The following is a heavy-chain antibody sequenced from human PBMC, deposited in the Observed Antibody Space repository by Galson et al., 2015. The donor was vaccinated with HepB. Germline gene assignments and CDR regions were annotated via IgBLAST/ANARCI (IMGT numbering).Heavy chain of an antibody. Sequence: ETLSLTCTVSGGSISSYYWSWIRQPPGKGLEWIGYIYYTGSTNYNPSLKSRVTISVDTSKNQLSLKLSSVTAADTAVYYCARQDQLLSYFDYWGQGTLVTVSS. D-gene: IGHD2-2*01. J-gene: IGHJ4*02. V-gene: IGHV4-59*08. CDR2: IYYTGST. CDR1: GGSISSYY. CDR3: ARQDQLLSYFDY.